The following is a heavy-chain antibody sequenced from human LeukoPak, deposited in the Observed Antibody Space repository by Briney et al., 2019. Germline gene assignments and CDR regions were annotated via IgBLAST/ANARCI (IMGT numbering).Heavy chain of an antibody. V-gene: IGHV3-30-3*02. J-gene: IGHJ4*02. Sequence: GRSLRLSCAASGFTFSSYAMHWVRQAPGKGLEWVAIISYDGSNKYYADSVKGRFTISRDNSKNTLYLQMNSLRAEDTAVYYCAKRSIAVAGYYFDYWGQGTLVTVSS. CDR1: GFTFSSYA. D-gene: IGHD6-19*01. CDR2: ISYDGSNK. CDR3: AKRSIAVAGYYFDY.